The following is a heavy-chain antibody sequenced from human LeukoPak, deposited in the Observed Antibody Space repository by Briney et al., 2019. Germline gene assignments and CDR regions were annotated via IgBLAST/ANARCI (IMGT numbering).Heavy chain of an antibody. CDR2: ISGSGGST. Sequence: PGGSLRLSCAASGFTFSNYAMSWVRQAPGKGLEWVSSISGSGGSTYYADSVKGRFTISRDNSRSTLFLQMNSLRAEDTAVYYCPKTSSGWYLWDYWGQGALVTVSS. V-gene: IGHV3-23*01. CDR1: GFTFSNYA. J-gene: IGHJ4*02. D-gene: IGHD6-19*01. CDR3: PKTSSGWYLWDY.